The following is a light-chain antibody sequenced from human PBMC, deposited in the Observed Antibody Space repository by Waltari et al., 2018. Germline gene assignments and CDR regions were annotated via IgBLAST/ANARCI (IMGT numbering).Light chain of an antibody. CDR3: NSFADSNTPML. V-gene: IGLV2-14*03. CDR2: DVS. Sequence: QSALTQPASVSGSPGQSTSFSCRGIRTDFDNYYFVSWFQQHPGNAPKLILYDVSNRPSDISNRFSGSKSGNTASLMISRLQAEDEAVYYCNSFADSNTPMLFGGGTRLTV. CDR1: RTDFDNYYF. J-gene: IGLJ2*01.